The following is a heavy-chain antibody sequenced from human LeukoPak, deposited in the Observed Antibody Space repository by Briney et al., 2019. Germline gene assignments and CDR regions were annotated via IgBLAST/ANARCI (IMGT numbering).Heavy chain of an antibody. Sequence: ASVKVSCKASGYTFTSYAMNWVRQAPGQGLEWMGWINPNSGGTNYAQKFQGRVTMTRDTSISTAYMELSRLRSDDTAVYYCARGGGVPNPYYYYYYMDVWGKGTTVTVSS. CDR1: GYTFTSYA. V-gene: IGHV1-2*02. J-gene: IGHJ6*03. CDR2: INPNSGGT. D-gene: IGHD3-10*01. CDR3: ARGGGVPNPYYYYYYMDV.